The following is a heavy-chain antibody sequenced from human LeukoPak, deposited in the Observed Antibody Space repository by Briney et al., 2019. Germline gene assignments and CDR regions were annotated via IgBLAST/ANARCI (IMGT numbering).Heavy chain of an antibody. D-gene: IGHD3-10*01. J-gene: IGHJ4*02. CDR2: ISYDGSNK. Sequence: GGSLRLSCAASGFTFSSYGMHWVRQAPGKGLEWVAVISYDGSNKNYADSVKGRFTISRDNSKNTLYLQMNSLRAEDTAVYYCAKDRYYYGSGSYSDFDYWGQGTLVTVSS. V-gene: IGHV3-30*18. CDR1: GFTFSSYG. CDR3: AKDRYYYGSGSYSDFDY.